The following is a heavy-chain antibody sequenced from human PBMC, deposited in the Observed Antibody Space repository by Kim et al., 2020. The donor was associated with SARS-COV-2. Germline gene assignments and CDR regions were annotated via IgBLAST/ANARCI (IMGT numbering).Heavy chain of an antibody. D-gene: IGHD6-13*01. Sequence: NYAQKFQGRVTITAYESTSTAYMELSSLRSEDTAVYYCARYQKFGSSWYIWGQGTLVTVSS. J-gene: IGHJ4*02. CDR3: ARYQKFGSSWYI. V-gene: IGHV1-69*01.